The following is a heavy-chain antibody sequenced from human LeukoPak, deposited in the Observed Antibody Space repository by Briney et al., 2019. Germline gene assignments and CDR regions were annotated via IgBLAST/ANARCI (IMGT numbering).Heavy chain of an antibody. CDR2: IYSSGST. J-gene: IGHJ4*02. CDR3: ARVQIGYSYGLFDY. CDR1: GGSISDYY. D-gene: IGHD5-18*01. V-gene: IGHV4-59*01. Sequence: SETLSLTCTVSGGSISDYYWSWIRQPPGKGLEWIGYIYSSGSTNYNPSLKSRVTISIHTSKNQFSLKLSSVTAADTAVYYCARVQIGYSYGLFDYWGQGTLVTVSS.